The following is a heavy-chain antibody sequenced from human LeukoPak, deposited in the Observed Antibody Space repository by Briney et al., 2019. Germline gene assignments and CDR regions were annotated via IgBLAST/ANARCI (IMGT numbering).Heavy chain of an antibody. CDR1: GGSISSSSYY. Sequence: SETLSLTCTVSGGSISSSSYYWGWNRQPPGKGLEWIGSIYYSGSTYYNPSLKSRVTISVDTSKNQFSLKLSSVTAADTAVYYCARFLAAKSYSFDYWGQGTLVTVSS. J-gene: IGHJ4*02. V-gene: IGHV4-39*01. CDR2: IYYSGST. CDR3: ARFLAAKSYSFDY. D-gene: IGHD6-6*01.